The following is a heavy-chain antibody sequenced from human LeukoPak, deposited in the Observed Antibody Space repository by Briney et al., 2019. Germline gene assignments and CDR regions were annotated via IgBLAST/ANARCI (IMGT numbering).Heavy chain of an antibody. D-gene: IGHD6-13*01. CDR2: IYHSGST. CDR1: GYSISSGYY. V-gene: IGHV4-38-2*02. CDR3: ARARALEQQLVFYFDY. J-gene: IGHJ4*02. Sequence: PSETLSLTCTVSGYSISSGYYWGWIRQPPGKGLEWIGSIYHSGSTYYNPSLKSRVTISVDTSKNQFSLKLSSVTAADTAVYYCARARALEQQLVFYFDYWGQGTLVTVSS.